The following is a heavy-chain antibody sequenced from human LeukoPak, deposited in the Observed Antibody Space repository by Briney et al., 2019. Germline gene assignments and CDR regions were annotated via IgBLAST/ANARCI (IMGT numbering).Heavy chain of an antibody. CDR2: MNPNTGNT. D-gene: IGHD2-15*01. Sequence: GASVKVSCKASGYTFTNYDINWVRQATGQGLEWMGWMNPNTGNTGYAQKFQGRVTMTRNTSISTAYMELSSLTSEDTAVYYCARGVPCLDGSGGWFDPWGQGTLVTVSS. J-gene: IGHJ5*02. CDR1: GYTFTNYD. V-gene: IGHV1-8*01. CDR3: ARGVPCLDGSGGWFDP.